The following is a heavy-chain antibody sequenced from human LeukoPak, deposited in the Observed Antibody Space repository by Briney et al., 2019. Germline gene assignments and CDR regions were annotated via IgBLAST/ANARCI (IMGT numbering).Heavy chain of an antibody. D-gene: IGHD1-26*01. CDR1: GFTFSSYA. Sequence: PGGSLRLSCAASGFTFSSYAMHWVRQAPGKGLEWVAVISYDGSNKYYADSVKGRFTISRDNSKNTLYLQMNSLRAEDTAVYYCAREIVGATSYWGQGTLVTVSS. V-gene: IGHV3-30-3*01. CDR2: ISYDGSNK. J-gene: IGHJ4*02. CDR3: AREIVGATSY.